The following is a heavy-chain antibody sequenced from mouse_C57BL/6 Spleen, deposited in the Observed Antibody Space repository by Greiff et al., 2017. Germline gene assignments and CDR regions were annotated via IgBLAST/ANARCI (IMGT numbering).Heavy chain of an antibody. D-gene: IGHD2-4*01. Sequence: EVQLQQSGPELVKPGASVKISCKASGYTFTDYYMNWVKQSHGKSLEWIGDINPNNGGTSYNQKFKGKATLTVDKSSSTAYMELRSLTSEDSAVYYCARAYDYDVDDWGQGTTLTVSS. J-gene: IGHJ2*01. V-gene: IGHV1-26*01. CDR1: GYTFTDYY. CDR2: INPNNGGT. CDR3: ARAYDYDVDD.